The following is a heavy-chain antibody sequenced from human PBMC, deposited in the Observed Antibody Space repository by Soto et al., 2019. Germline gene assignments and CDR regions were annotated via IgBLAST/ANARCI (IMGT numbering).Heavy chain of an antibody. D-gene: IGHD4-17*01. CDR1: GYTFTSYG. CDR2: ISAYSGKR. J-gene: IGHJ4*02. V-gene: IGHV1-18*01. Sequence: QVQLVQSGPEVKKPGASVKLSCKASGYTFTSYGISWVRQAPGQGLEWLGWISAYSGKRNYTQKLQGRVTLTTDTSTSTAYMELRSLRSDDTAVYYCAREPPMSTGYWGQGTQVTVSS. CDR3: AREPPMSTGY.